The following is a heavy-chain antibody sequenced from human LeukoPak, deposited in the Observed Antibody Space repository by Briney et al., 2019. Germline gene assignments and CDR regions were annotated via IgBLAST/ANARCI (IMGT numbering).Heavy chain of an antibody. CDR3: ARALFYYDSSAKGDAFDI. CDR1: GGSFSGYY. J-gene: IGHJ3*02. CDR2: INHSGST. V-gene: IGHV4-34*01. D-gene: IGHD3-22*01. Sequence: SETLSLTCAVYGGSFSGYYWSWIRQPPGKGLEWIGEINHSGSTNYNPSLKSRVTISVDTSKNQFSLKLSSVTAADTAVYYCARALFYYDSSAKGDAFDIWGQGTMVTVSS.